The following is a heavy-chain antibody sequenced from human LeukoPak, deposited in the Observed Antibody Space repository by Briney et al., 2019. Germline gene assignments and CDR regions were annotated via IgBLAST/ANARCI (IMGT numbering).Heavy chain of an antibody. CDR1: GFTFSSYG. CDR2: IWYDGSNK. Sequence: PGGSLRLSCAASGFTFSSYGMHWVRQAPGKGLEWVAVIWYDGSNKYYADSVKGRFTISRGNSKNTLYLQMDSLRAEDTAVYYCARAQYSSSWYEDFDYWGQGTLVTVSS. V-gene: IGHV3-33*01. CDR3: ARAQYSSSWYEDFDY. J-gene: IGHJ4*02. D-gene: IGHD6-13*01.